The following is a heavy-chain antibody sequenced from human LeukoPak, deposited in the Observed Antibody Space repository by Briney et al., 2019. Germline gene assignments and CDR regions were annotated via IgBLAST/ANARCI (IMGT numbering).Heavy chain of an antibody. CDR3: AAYSSGWYYYFDY. J-gene: IGHJ4*02. D-gene: IGHD6-19*01. CDR1: GGTFSSYA. Sequence: ASVKISCKAFGGTFSSYALSWVRQAPGQGLVWMGVIIPIFGTANYAQKFQGRVTITADESTSTAYMELSSLRSEDTAVYYCAAYSSGWYYYFDYWGQGTLVTVSS. V-gene: IGHV1-69*13. CDR2: IIPIFGTA.